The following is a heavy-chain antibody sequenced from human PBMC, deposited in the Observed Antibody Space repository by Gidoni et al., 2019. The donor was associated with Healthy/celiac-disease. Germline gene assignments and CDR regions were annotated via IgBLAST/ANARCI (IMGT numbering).Heavy chain of an antibody. D-gene: IGHD4-17*01. CDR3: ERGPGGDYVDYYFDY. CDR2: INAGNGNT. V-gene: IGHV1-3*01. Sequence: QVPLVQSGAEVKKPGASVKVSCQASGSTFTSYALHWVRQAPGQRLEWMEWINAGNGNTKYSQKFQGRVTMTRDTSASTAYMELSSLRSEDTAVYYCERGPGGDYVDYYFDYWGQGTLVTVSS. CDR1: GSTFTSYA. J-gene: IGHJ4*02.